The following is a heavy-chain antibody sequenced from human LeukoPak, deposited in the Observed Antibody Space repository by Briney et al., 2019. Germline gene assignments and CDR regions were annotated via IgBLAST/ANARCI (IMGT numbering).Heavy chain of an antibody. D-gene: IGHD3-22*01. CDR3: ARDGHYDSSGYGDAFDI. Sequence: SVKVSCKASGGTFSSYAISWVRQAPGQGLEWMGGIIPIFGTANYAQKFQGRVTITADESTSTAYMELSSLRSEDTAVYYCARDGHYDSSGYGDAFDIWGQGTMVTVSS. J-gene: IGHJ3*02. CDR2: IIPIFGTA. V-gene: IGHV1-69*13. CDR1: GGTFSSYA.